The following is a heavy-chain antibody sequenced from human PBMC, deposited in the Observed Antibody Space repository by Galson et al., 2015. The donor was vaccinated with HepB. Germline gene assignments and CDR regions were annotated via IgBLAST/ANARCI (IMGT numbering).Heavy chain of an antibody. CDR2: IDPSDSYT. CDR1: GYSFTSDW. Sequence: QSGAEVKKPGESLRISWKGSGYSFTSDWISWVRQMPGKGLEWMGRIDPSDSYTNYSPSFQGHVTISADTSISTAYLQWSSLKDSDTAMYYCARRWQQLPPNPWGQGTLVTVSS. D-gene: IGHD6-13*01. V-gene: IGHV5-10-1*01. CDR3: ARRWQQLPPNP. J-gene: IGHJ5*02.